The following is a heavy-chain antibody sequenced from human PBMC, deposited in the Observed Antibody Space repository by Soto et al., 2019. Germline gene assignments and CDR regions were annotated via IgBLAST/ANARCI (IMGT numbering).Heavy chain of an antibody. V-gene: IGHV4-4*07. Sequence: SETLSLTCTVSGDSRSRYYWSWVRQSAGKGLEWIGRIYISGSTTYNPSLQSRVTMSLDTSKNQLSLKLNSVTAADTAVYYCAGASVAGAMDVWGQVTTVTVSS. J-gene: IGHJ6*02. CDR2: IYISGST. CDR1: GDSRSRYY. D-gene: IGHD6-19*01. CDR3: AGASVAGAMDV.